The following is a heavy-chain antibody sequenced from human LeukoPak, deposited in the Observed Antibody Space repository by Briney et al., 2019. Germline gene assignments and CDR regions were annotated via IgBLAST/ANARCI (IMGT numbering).Heavy chain of an antibody. Sequence: PSETLSLTCTVSGGSISSSSYYWGWIRQPPGKGLEWIGSIYYSGSTYYNPSLKSRVAISVDTSKNQFSLNLISVTAADTAVYYCARDDGREVVTPYWGQGTLVTVSS. J-gene: IGHJ4*02. D-gene: IGHD2-21*02. CDR1: GGSISSSSYY. CDR3: ARDDGREVVTPY. V-gene: IGHV4-39*07. CDR2: IYYSGST.